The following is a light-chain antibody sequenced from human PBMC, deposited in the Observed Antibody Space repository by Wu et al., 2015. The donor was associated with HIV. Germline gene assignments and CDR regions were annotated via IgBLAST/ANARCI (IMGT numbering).Light chain of an antibody. CDR2: DAS. J-gene: IGKJ1*01. Sequence: DIQMTQSPSSLSASVGDRVTITCRASQSISSYLNWYQQKPGKAPKLLISDASVLQSGVPSRFSGSGSGTDFTLTISSLQLEDFAIYHCQQSYSTPPTFGRGTKVEIK. CDR3: QQSYSTPPT. V-gene: IGKV1-39*01. CDR1: QSISSY.